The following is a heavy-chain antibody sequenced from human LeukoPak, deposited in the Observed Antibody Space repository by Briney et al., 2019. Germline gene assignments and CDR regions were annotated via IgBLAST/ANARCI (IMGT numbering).Heavy chain of an antibody. CDR1: GFVSSNNW. V-gene: IGHV3-74*01. Sequence: GGSLRLSCAASGFVSSNNWMYWVRQAPGRGLVWVSRINSDGSSIAYADFVRGRFTISRDNAKNTLFLQMNSLTVEDTAMYYCGKDLSWGSTDYWGQGTLVTVSS. CDR2: INSDGSSI. CDR3: GKDLSWGSTDY. J-gene: IGHJ4*02. D-gene: IGHD6-13*01.